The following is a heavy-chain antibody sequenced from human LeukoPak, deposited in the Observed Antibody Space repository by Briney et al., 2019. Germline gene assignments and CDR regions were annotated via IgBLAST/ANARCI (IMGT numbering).Heavy chain of an antibody. J-gene: IGHJ4*02. CDR3: ASRYCNGGGCSNLLDFFDY. Sequence: ASAKVSCKASGYTFTGYYIHWVRQAPGQGLEWMGWINPNSGRTSYAQKFQGRVTMTRDTSISTAYMELSSLRSDDTAVYYCASRYCNGGGCSNLLDFFDYWGQGALVTVSS. V-gene: IGHV1-2*02. CDR1: GYTFTGYY. CDR2: INPNSGRT. D-gene: IGHD2-15*01.